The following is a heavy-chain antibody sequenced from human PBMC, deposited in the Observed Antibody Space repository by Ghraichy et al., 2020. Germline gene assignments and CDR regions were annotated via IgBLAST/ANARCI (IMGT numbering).Heavy chain of an antibody. CDR2: IGLSSGNT. D-gene: IGHD6-19*01. J-gene: IGHJ4*02. CDR1: GFTFTTHGVA. V-gene: IGHV3-23*01. Sequence: GGSLRLSCAASGFTFTTHGVAMTWVRQAPGKGLEWVSGIGLSSGNTFYADSVKGRFTITRDNSKNNLFLQMNSQRAEDTAVSYCAKLSSGWSFPGDYWGQGTLVTVSS. CDR3: AKLSSGWSFPGDY.